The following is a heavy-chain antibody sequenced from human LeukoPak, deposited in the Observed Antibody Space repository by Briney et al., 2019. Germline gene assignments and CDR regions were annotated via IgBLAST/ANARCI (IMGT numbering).Heavy chain of an antibody. V-gene: IGHV3-23*03. CDR1: GFTFSSYA. CDR2: IYSGGST. Sequence: PGGSLRLSCAASGFTFSSYAMSWVRQAPGKGLEWVSVIYSGGSTYYADSVKGRFTISRDNSKNTLYLQMNSLRAEDTAVYYCAKDIGGDYYYYYGMDVWGQGATVTVSS. CDR3: AKDIGGDYYYYYGMDV. J-gene: IGHJ6*02. D-gene: IGHD4-23*01.